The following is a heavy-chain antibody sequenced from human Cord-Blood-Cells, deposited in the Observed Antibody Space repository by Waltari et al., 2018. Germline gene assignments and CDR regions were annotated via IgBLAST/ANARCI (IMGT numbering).Heavy chain of an antibody. CDR3: ARDHRGGGVVIRGFDP. D-gene: IGHD3-3*01. J-gene: IGHJ5*02. V-gene: IGHV4-34*01. CDR2: INHGGST. CDR1: GGSFSGYY. Sequence: QVQLQQWGAGLLKPSETLSLTCAVYGGSFSGYYWSWIRKPPGKGLEWIGEINHGGSTNYNPSLKSRVTISVDTSKNQFSLKLSSVTAADTAVYYCARDHRGGGVVIRGFDPWGQGTLVTVSS.